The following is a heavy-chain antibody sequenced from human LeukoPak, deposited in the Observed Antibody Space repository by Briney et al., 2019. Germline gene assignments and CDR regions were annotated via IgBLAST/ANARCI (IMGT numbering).Heavy chain of an antibody. D-gene: IGHD6-6*01. CDR2: IRQDGSEK. V-gene: IGHV3-7*01. J-gene: IGHJ4*02. CDR3: TRFSRSSSSNY. Sequence: GGSLRLSCAASGFTFSNYWMSWVRQARGKGLEWVAIIRQDGSEKKYVDSVKGRFTISRDNAKNSLYLEMNSLRAEDTAVYYCTRFSRSSSSNYWGQGTLVTVSS. CDR1: GFTFSNYW.